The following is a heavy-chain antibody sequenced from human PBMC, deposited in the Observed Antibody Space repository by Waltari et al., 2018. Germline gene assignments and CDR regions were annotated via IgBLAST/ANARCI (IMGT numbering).Heavy chain of an antibody. Sequence: EVQLVQSGAEVKKPGATVNISCKVSGYTFTDYYMPWVQQAPGKGLELMGLVDPEEGETRYAEKVEGRVNITADTSTDTAYMELSSLRAEDTAVYYCATPGWREGTGYWGQGTLVTVSS. CDR2: VDPEEGET. CDR3: ATPGWREGTGY. V-gene: IGHV1-69-2*01. J-gene: IGHJ4*02. CDR1: GYTFTDYY. D-gene: IGHD1-1*01.